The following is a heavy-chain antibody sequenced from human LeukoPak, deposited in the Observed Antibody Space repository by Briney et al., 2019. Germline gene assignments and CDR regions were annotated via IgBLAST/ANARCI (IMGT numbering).Heavy chain of an antibody. D-gene: IGHD5-18*01. CDR3: ARADKLWSPLYFDY. Sequence: GASVKVSCMASGGTFSSYAISWVRQAPGQGLEWMGGIIPIFGTANYAQKFQGRVTITADESTSTAYMELSSLRSEDTAVYYCARADKLWSPLYFDYWGQGTLVTVSS. CDR2: IIPIFGTA. CDR1: GGTFSSYA. J-gene: IGHJ4*02. V-gene: IGHV1-69*13.